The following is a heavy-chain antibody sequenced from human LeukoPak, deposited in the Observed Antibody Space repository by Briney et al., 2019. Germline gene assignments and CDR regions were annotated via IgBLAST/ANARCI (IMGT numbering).Heavy chain of an antibody. V-gene: IGHV1-2*02. J-gene: IGHJ4*02. D-gene: IGHD3-16*01. CDR3: ATGGKGVGTMIILDY. CDR1: GYTFTGYY. Sequence: GASVKVSCKASGYTFTGYYMHWVRQAPGQGLERMGWINPNSGGTNYAQKFQGRVTMTEDTSTDTAYMELSSLRSEDTAVYYCATGGKGVGTMIILDYWGQGTLVTVSS. CDR2: INPNSGGT.